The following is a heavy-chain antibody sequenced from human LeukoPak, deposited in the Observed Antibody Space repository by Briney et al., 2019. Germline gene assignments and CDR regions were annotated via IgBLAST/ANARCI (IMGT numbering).Heavy chain of an antibody. CDR3: ARGSEYYYYYYMDV. V-gene: IGHV3-7*01. CDR1: GFTFSSYW. CDR2: IKQDGSEK. J-gene: IGHJ6*03. D-gene: IGHD6-25*01. Sequence: GGSLRLSCAASGFTFSSYWMSWVRQAPGKGLEWVANIKQDGSEKYYVDSVKGRFTISRDNAKNSLYLQMNSLRAEDTAVYYCARGSEYYYYYYMDVWGKGTTVTVSS.